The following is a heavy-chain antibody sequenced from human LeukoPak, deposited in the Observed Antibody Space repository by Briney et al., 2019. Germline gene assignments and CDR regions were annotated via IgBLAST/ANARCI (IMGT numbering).Heavy chain of an antibody. V-gene: IGHV4-30-2*05. CDR3: VREILYCSGGSCYRGPFDN. J-gene: IGHJ4*02. D-gene: IGHD2-15*01. Sequence: SETLSLTCGVSGGSVSTIGYSWSWIRQPPGKGLEWIGYIYQSGSTSYNPSLQSRILFSVDTSQSQFSLKLNSVTAADTAVYYCVREILYCSGGSCYRGPFDNWGQGTLVTVSS. CDR1: GGSVSTIGYS. CDR2: IYQSGST.